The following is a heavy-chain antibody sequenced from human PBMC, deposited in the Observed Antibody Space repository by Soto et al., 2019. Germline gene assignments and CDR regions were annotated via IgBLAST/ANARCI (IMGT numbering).Heavy chain of an antibody. J-gene: IGHJ6*02. CDR2: IYYSGST. CDR1: EGSISSGGYY. V-gene: IGHV4-31*03. Sequence: PWETLSLSCTVSEGSISSGGYYCSWIRQHPGKGLEWIGYIYYSGSTYYNPSLKSRVTISVDTSKNQFSLKLSSVTAADTAVYYCARDRDYVWGSYGMDVWGQGTTVTVSS. D-gene: IGHD3-16*01. CDR3: ARDRDYVWGSYGMDV.